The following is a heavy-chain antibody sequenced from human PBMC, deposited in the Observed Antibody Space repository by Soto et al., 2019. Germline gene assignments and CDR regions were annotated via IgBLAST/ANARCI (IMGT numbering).Heavy chain of an antibody. V-gene: IGHV1-8*01. J-gene: IGHJ4*02. CDR3: ARERGASSPFDY. CDR2: MNPNSGNT. Sequence: ASVKVSCKASGYTFTSYDINWVRQATGQGLEWMGWMNPNSGNTGYAQKFQGRVTMTRNTSIITAYMELSSLRSEDTAVYYCARERGASSPFDYWGQGTLVTVSS. D-gene: IGHD6-19*01. CDR1: GYTFTSYD.